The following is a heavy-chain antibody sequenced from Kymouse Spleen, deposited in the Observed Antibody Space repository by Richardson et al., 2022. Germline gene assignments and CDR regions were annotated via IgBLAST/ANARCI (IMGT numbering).Heavy chain of an antibody. J-gene: IGHJ6*02. V-gene: IGHV3-11*01. CDR3: ARDQIHIAYTISTISLYYYYYGMDV. D-gene: IGHD6-13*01,IGHD6-19*01,IGHD6-25*01. CDR2: ISSSGSTI. Sequence: QVQLVESGGGLVKPGGSLRLSCAASGFTFSDYYMSWIRQAPGKGLEWVSYISSSGSTIYYADSVKGRFTISRDNAKNSLYLQMNSLRAEDTAVYYCARDQIHIAYTISTISLYYYYYGMDVWGQGTTVTVSS. CDR1: GFTFSDYY.